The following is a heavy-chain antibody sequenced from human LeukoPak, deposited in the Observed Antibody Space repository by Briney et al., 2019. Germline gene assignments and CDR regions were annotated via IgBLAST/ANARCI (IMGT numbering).Heavy chain of an antibody. V-gene: IGHV3-23*01. CDR3: AKAFPAYCGGDCYFDY. D-gene: IGHD2-21*02. CDR2: ISGSGGST. J-gene: IGHJ4*02. CDR1: GFTFSSYA. Sequence: GGSLRLSCAASGFTFSSYAMSWVRQAPGKGLEWVSAISGSGGSTYYADSVKGRFTISRDNSKNTLYLQMNSLRAEDTAVYYCAKAFPAYCGGDCYFDYWGQGTLVTVSS.